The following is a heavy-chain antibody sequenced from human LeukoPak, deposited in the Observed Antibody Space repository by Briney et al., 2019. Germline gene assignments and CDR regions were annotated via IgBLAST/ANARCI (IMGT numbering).Heavy chain of an antibody. Sequence: ASVKVSCKASGYTFISHYMHWVRQAPGQGLEWMGIINPSGGSTTYAQKFQGRVTMTRDTSTSTVYMELSSLRSEDTAVYYCAREIVGATKGVWFDPWGQGTLVTVSS. CDR1: GYTFISHY. V-gene: IGHV1-46*01. J-gene: IGHJ5*02. CDR3: AREIVGATKGVWFDP. CDR2: INPSGGST. D-gene: IGHD1-26*01.